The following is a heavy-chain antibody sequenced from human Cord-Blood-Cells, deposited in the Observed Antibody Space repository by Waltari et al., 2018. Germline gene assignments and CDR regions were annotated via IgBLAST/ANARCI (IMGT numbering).Heavy chain of an antibody. CDR3: ARGSPGYCSSTSCYGDAFDI. V-gene: IGHV4-34*01. CDR1: GGSFSGYY. D-gene: IGHD2-2*01. J-gene: IGHJ3*02. Sequence: QVQLQQWGAGLLKPSETLSLTCAVYGGSFSGYYWSWIRHPPGKGREWIGEINHSGSTNYNPSLKSRVTISVDTSKNQFSLKLSSVTAADTAVYYCARGSPGYCSSTSCYGDAFDIWGQGTMVTVSS. CDR2: INHSGST.